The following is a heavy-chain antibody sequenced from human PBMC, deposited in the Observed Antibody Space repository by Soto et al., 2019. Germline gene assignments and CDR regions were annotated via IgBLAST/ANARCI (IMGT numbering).Heavy chain of an antibody. D-gene: IGHD2-2*01. CDR1: GYTLTSYD. CDR3: AWRRARSIYCSSTSCNNWFDP. Sequence: ASVKVSCKASGYTLTSYDINWVRQATGQGLEWMGWMNPNSGNTGYAQKFQGRVTMTRNTSISTAYMELSSLRSEDTAVYYCAWRRARSIYCSSTSCNNWFDPWGQGTLVTVSS. CDR2: MNPNSGNT. J-gene: IGHJ5*02. V-gene: IGHV1-8*01.